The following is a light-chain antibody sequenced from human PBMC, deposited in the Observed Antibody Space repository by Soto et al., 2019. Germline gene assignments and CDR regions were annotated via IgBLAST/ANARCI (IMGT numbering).Light chain of an antibody. CDR2: AAS. Sequence: DIQLTQSPSFLSASVGDRVTITCRASQGISSYFAWYEQKPGKAPKLLIFAASTLQNGVPSRFSGSGSGTEITRTISSLQPEDFGTYYCLHLHSYSQDTFGPGTKVDIK. V-gene: IGKV1-9*01. J-gene: IGKJ3*01. CDR1: QGISSY. CDR3: LHLHSYSQDT.